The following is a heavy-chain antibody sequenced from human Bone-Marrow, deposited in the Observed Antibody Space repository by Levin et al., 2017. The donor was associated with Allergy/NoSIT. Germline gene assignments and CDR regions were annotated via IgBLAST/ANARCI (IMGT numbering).Heavy chain of an antibody. V-gene: IGHV4-30-4*01. J-gene: IGHJ4*02. CDR2: IYYSRST. D-gene: IGHD3/OR15-3a*01. Sequence: SETLSLTCSVSGGSINSGDHFWSWVRQPPGKGLEWIGYIYYSRSTSYSPSLKSRLTISVATSKTQFSLKLNSVTAADTAVYFCARSGSLDARTGYYVDSWGQGTMVTVS. CDR3: ARSGSLDARTGYYVDS. CDR1: GGSINSGDHF.